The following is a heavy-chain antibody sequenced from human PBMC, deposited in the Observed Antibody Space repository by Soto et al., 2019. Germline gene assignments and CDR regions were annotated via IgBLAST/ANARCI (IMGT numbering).Heavy chain of an antibody. D-gene: IGHD6-13*01. CDR2: ISSSSSTK. CDR1: GFTFSSYS. CDR3: ARDRGDYSSSWQPLDP. V-gene: IGHV3-48*02. J-gene: IGHJ5*02. Sequence: GGSLRLSCAASGFTFSSYSMNWVRQAPGKGLEWVSYISSSSSTKYYADSVKGRFTISRDNAKNSLYLQMNSLRDEDTAVYYCARDRGDYSSSWQPLDPWGQGTLVTVSS.